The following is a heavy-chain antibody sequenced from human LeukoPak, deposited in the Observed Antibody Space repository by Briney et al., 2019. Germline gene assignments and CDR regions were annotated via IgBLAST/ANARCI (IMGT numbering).Heavy chain of an antibody. D-gene: IGHD3-3*01. J-gene: IGHJ6*03. V-gene: IGHV3-21*04. CDR3: ARAVSYDFWSGYCCNYYYMDV. CDR1: GFTFSSYS. Sequence: GGSLRLSCAASGFTFSSYSMNWVRQAPGKGLEWVSSISSGSTYIKYADSVKGRFTISRDNAKNSLYLQMNSLRAEDTALYHCARAVSYDFWSGYCCNYYYMDVWGKGTTVTVSS. CDR2: ISSGSTYI.